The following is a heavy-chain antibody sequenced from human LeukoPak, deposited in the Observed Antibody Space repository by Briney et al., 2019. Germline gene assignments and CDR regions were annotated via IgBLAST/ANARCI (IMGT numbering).Heavy chain of an antibody. V-gene: IGHV3-66*01. J-gene: IGHJ4*02. CDR1: GLTVSSNY. CDR2: IYSGGST. CDR3: ARDGSPYCSSTSCYAH. Sequence: QPGGSLRLSCAASGLTVSSNYMSWVRQAPGKGLEWVSVIYSGGSTYYPDSVKGRFTISRDNSKNTLYRKMNSLRAEDTAVYYCARDGSPYCSSTSCYAHWGQGTLVTVSS. D-gene: IGHD2-2*01.